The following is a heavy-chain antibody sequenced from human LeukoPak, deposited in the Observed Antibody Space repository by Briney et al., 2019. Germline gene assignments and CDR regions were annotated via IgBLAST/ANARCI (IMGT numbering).Heavy chain of an antibody. CDR2: INNDGSAT. D-gene: IGHD3/OR15-3a*01. CDR1: GFTLSTYW. CDR3: ARGGLDHGFDL. Sequence: PGGSLRLSCAASGFTLSTYWMYWVRQGPGKGLEYVSRINNDGSATTYADSVEGRFTISRDNAKSTVYLQMNSLRPEDTAMFYCARGGLDHGFDLWGQGRMVFVSS. V-gene: IGHV3-74*01. J-gene: IGHJ3*01.